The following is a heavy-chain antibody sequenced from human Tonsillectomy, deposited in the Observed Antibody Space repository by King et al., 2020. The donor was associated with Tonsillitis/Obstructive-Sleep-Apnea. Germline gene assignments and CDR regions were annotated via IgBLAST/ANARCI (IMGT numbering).Heavy chain of an antibody. J-gene: IGHJ4*02. V-gene: IGHV3-30*18. Sequence: HVQLVESGGGVVQPGRSLRLSCAASGFTFSSYGIHWVRQAPGKGLEWVAVISYDGSNKYYADSVRGRFTISRDNSKNTLYLQMNSLRAEDTAVYYCAKKPSTTRPYYFDYWGQGTLVTVSS. D-gene: IGHD4-17*01. CDR1: GFTFSSYG. CDR3: AKKPSTTRPYYFDY. CDR2: ISYDGSNK.